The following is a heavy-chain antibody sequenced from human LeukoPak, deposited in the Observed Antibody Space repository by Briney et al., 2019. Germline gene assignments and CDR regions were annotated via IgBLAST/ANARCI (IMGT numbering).Heavy chain of an antibody. CDR2: ISSRSSYI. D-gene: IGHD1-26*01. Sequence: GGSLRPSCAASGFSLSSYSMNWVRQAPGKGLEWVSSISSRSSYIYYADSVKGRFTISRDNAKNSLYLQMNSLRAEDTAVYYCAKAGSIRFDYWGQGTLVTVSS. CDR1: GFSLSSYS. V-gene: IGHV3-21*04. CDR3: AKAGSIRFDY. J-gene: IGHJ4*02.